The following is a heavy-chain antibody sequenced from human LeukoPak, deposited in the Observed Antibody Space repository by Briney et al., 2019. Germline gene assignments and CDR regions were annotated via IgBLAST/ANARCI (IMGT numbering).Heavy chain of an antibody. CDR2: ISYDGSNK. Sequence: PGGSLRLSCAASGFTFSSYAMHWVRQAPGKGLEWVAVISYDGSNKYYADSVKGRFTISRDNSKNTLYLQMNSLRAEDTAVYYCARASVVAATPVAAFDIWGQGTMVTVSS. CDR3: ARASVVAATPVAAFDI. J-gene: IGHJ3*02. D-gene: IGHD2-15*01. CDR1: GFTFSSYA. V-gene: IGHV3-30-3*01.